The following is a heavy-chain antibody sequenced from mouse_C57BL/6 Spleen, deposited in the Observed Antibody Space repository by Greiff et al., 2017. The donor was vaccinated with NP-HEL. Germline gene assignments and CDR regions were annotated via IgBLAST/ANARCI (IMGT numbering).Heavy chain of an antibody. V-gene: IGHV5-4*01. CDR1: GFTFSSYA. CDR3: ARGRANFNFDY. Sequence: EVQLVESGGGLVKPGGSLKLSCAASGFTFSSYAMSWVRQTPEKRLEWVATISDGGSYTYYPDNVKGRFTISRDNAKNNLYLQMSHLKSEDTAMYYCARGRANFNFDYWGQGTTLTVSS. D-gene: IGHD4-1*01. J-gene: IGHJ2*01. CDR2: ISDGGSYT.